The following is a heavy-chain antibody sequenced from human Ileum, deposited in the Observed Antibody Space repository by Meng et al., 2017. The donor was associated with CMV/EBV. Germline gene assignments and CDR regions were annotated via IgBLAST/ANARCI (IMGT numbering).Heavy chain of an antibody. CDR2: INPNSGGT. J-gene: IGHJ4*02. D-gene: IGHD1-26*01. CDR3: AREGSISGSLD. V-gene: IGHV1-2*02. Sequence: GESLKISCKGSGYNFTRHWIGWVRQMPGKGLEWMGWINPNSGGTNNAQKFQGRVTMTRDTSISTAYLEVSSLTSDDTAVYYCAREGSISGSLDWGQGTLVTVSS. CDR1: GYNFTRHW.